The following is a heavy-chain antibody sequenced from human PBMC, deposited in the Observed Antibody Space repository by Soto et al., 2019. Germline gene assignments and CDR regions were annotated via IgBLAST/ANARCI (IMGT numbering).Heavy chain of an antibody. V-gene: IGHV4-31*03. J-gene: IGHJ4*02. CDR3: ARGNPSSLGHFDY. CDR2: IYYSGST. D-gene: IGHD2-2*01. Sequence: SETLSLTCTVSGGSISSGGYYWSWIRQHPGKGLEWIGYIYYSGSTYYSPSLKSRVTISVDTSKNQFSLKLSSVTAADTAVYYCARGNPSSLGHFDYWGQGTLVTVSS. CDR1: GGSISSGGYY.